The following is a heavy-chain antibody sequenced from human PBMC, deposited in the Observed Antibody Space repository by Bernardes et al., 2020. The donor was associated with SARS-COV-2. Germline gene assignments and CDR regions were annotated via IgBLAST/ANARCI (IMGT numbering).Heavy chain of an antibody. J-gene: IGHJ4*02. D-gene: IGHD6-19*01. CDR3: ARSGSGWDFGN. CDR1: GGSIRSYY. Sequence: SETLSLTCSVSGGSIRSYYWSWIRQPPGKGLEWIGYIYYSGSTSSNPSLKSRVTISVDTSENRFFLRLSSVTAADTAVYYCARSGSGWDFGNWGQGTLVTVSS. CDR2: IYYSGST. V-gene: IGHV4-59*01.